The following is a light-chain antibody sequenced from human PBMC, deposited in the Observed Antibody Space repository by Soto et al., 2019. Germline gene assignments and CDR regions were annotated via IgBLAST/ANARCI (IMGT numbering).Light chain of an antibody. CDR2: GAS. V-gene: IGKV3-20*01. Sequence: EIVLTQSPGTLSLSPGERATLSCRASQSVSSSYLAWYQQKPGQAPRLLIYGASSRATGIPDRFSGSGSGTDSTLTISRLEPEDLAVYYCQQYGSSPPVSTFGQGTKLEIK. J-gene: IGKJ2*01. CDR3: QQYGSSPPVST. CDR1: QSVSSSY.